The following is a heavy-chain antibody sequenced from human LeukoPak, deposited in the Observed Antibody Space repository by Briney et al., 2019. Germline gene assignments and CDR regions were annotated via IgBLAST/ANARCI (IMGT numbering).Heavy chain of an antibody. V-gene: IGHV4-34*01. CDR1: GGSFSGYY. D-gene: IGHD2-2*01. Sequence: SETLSLTCAVYGGSFSGYYWSWIRQPPGKGLEWIGEINQSGSTNYNPSLKSRVTISVDTSKNQFSLKLSSVTAADTAVYYCARGRGGYCSSTSCYRWFDPWGQGTLVTVSS. J-gene: IGHJ5*02. CDR2: INQSGST. CDR3: ARGRGGYCSSTSCYRWFDP.